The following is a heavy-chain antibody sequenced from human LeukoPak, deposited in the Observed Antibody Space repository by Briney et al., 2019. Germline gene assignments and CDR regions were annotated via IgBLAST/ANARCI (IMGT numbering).Heavy chain of an antibody. CDR1: GYTFTSYA. V-gene: IGHV1-3*01. CDR3: ARDRYCSGGSCYGVYWFDP. CDR2: INAGNGNT. J-gene: IGHJ5*02. Sequence: ASVKVSCKASGYTFTSYAMHWVRQAPGQRLEWMGWINAGNGNTKYSQKFQGRVTITRDTSASTAYMELSSLRSEDTAVYYCARDRYCSGGSCYGVYWFDPWGQGTLVTVSS. D-gene: IGHD2-15*01.